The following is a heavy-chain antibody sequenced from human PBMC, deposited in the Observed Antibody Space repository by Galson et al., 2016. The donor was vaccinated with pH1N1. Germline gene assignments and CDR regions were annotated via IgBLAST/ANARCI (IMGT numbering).Heavy chain of an antibody. CDR1: GFTFTTYW. Sequence: SLRLSCAASGFTFTTYWMSWVRQAPGKGLEWVSGITGSGGITSYGDSVKGRFTISRDNSKNTLYLQMDSLRVEDTAVYYCGNAPVSVMLYGMDDWGQGTTVTVSS. CDR2: ITGSGGIT. J-gene: IGHJ6*02. CDR3: GNAPVSVMLYGMDD. D-gene: IGHD3-16*01. V-gene: IGHV3-23*01.